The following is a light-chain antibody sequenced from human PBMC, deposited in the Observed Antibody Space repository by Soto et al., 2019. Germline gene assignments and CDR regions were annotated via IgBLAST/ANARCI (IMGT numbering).Light chain of an antibody. CDR3: ETWDSNTVV. CDR1: SGHSSYI. CDR2: LEGSGSY. J-gene: IGLJ2*01. Sequence: QLVLTQSSSASASLVSSVKLTCTLSSGHSSYIIAWHQQQPGKAPRYLMKLEGSGSYNKGSGVPDRFSGSSSGADRYLTISNLQSEDEADYYCETWDSNTVVFGGGTKLTVL. V-gene: IGLV4-60*03.